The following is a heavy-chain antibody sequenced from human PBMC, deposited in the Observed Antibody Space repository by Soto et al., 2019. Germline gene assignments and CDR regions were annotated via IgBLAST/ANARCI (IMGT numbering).Heavy chain of an antibody. CDR3: AKDTRHYRADAP. D-gene: IGHD1-26*01. V-gene: IGHV3-23*01. Sequence: EMQLLESGGGLVQPGGSLRLSCAASGFTFSTYAMSWVRQAPGKGPEWVSAISGIGNNTFYADSVKGRFTISRDNSKNTLYLHMNSLRAEDTAIYYCAKDTRHYRADAPWGQGTLVTVSS. J-gene: IGHJ5*02. CDR2: ISGIGNNT. CDR1: GFTFSTYA.